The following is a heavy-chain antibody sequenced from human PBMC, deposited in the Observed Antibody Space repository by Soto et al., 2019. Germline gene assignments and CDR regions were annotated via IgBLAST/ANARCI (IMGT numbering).Heavy chain of an antibody. D-gene: IGHD5-12*01. CDR2: ISGSGGST. J-gene: IGHJ6*02. Sequence: EVQVLESGGGLEQPGGSLRLSCAASGFTFSSYAMSWVRQAPGKGLEWVSAISGSGGSTYYADSVKGRFTISRENSKNTLYLKMNSLRAEDTAVYYCARSRVATIVRTTYYYYYGMDVWGQGTTVTVSS. CDR1: GFTFSSYA. V-gene: IGHV3-23*01. CDR3: ARSRVATIVRTTYYYYYGMDV.